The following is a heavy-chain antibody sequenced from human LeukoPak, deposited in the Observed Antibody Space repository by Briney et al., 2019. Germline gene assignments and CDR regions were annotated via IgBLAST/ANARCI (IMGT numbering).Heavy chain of an antibody. Sequence: GGSLRLSCAASGFTFNFYAMAWVRQAPGKGLDWVSAISGTGGSTYYSDSVKGRCTISRDNSKNTLFLQMCGLSAEDTAVYYCVRQNYHYYTMDVWGQGTTVTVSS. J-gene: IGHJ6*02. V-gene: IGHV3-23*01. CDR3: VRQNYHYYTMDV. CDR1: GFTFNFYA. CDR2: ISGTGGST.